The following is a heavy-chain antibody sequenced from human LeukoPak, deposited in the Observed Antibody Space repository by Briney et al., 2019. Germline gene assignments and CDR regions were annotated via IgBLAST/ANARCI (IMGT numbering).Heavy chain of an antibody. CDR1: GESFSGYY. D-gene: IGHD6-13*01. J-gene: IGHJ4*02. Sequence: SETLSLTCAVYGESFSGYYWSWIRQPPGKGPEWIGEINHSGSTNYNPSLRSRVTISVDTSKNQFSLELSSVTAADTAVYYCARGRKELVPDYWGQGTLVTVSS. V-gene: IGHV4-34*01. CDR3: ARGRKELVPDY. CDR2: INHSGST.